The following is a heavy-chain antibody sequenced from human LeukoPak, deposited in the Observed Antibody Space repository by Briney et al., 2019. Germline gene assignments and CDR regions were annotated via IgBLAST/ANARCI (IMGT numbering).Heavy chain of an antibody. Sequence: SETLSLTCTVSGGSISSSSYYWGWIRQPPGKGLEWIGSIYYSGSTYYNPSLKSRVTISVDTSKNQFSLKLSSVTAADTAVYYCASARDGYPPGAFDIWGQGTMVTVSS. CDR3: ASARDGYPPGAFDI. J-gene: IGHJ3*02. CDR1: GGSISSSSYY. CDR2: IYYSGST. D-gene: IGHD5-24*01. V-gene: IGHV4-39*07.